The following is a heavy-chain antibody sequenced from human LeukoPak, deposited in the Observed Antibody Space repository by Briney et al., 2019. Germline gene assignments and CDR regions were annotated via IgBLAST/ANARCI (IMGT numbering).Heavy chain of an antibody. CDR1: GFTVSSNY. D-gene: IGHD5-24*01. Sequence: GGSLRLSCAASGFTVSSNYMNWVRQAPGKGLEWVSVIYGGGNIYYADSVKGRFTISRDNSKNTLYPQMNSLRAEDTAVYYCARGAGYNYPYYFDYWGQGTLVTVSS. CDR2: IYGGGNI. CDR3: ARGAGYNYPYYFDY. J-gene: IGHJ4*02. V-gene: IGHV3-53*01.